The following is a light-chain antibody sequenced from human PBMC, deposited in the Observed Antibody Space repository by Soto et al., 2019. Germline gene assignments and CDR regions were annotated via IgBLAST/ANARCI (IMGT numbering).Light chain of an antibody. CDR2: GAS. J-gene: IGKJ1*01. Sequence: DIQMTQSPSTLSASVGDRVAITCRASHRISGWLAWYQQKAGKAPTLLIYGASSLHTGVPSRFSGSGSGTEFTLTISSPQPDDVATYYCQDFNSYPWTFGHGTKVEIK. CDR3: QDFNSYPWT. V-gene: IGKV1-5*01. CDR1: HRISGW.